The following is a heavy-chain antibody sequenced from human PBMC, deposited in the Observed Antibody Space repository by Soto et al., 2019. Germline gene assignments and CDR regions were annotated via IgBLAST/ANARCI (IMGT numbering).Heavy chain of an antibody. D-gene: IGHD6-19*01. V-gene: IGHV4-61*08. CDR1: GGSVSSGDYY. CDR2: IYYSGST. Sequence: SETLSLTCTVSGGSVSSGDYYWSWIRQPPGEGLEWIGNIYYSGSTNYNPSLKSRATISVDTSKNQFSLKVSSATAADTAVYYCARDTYSSGSVNWFDPWGQGTLVTVSS. CDR3: ARDTYSSGSVNWFDP. J-gene: IGHJ5*02.